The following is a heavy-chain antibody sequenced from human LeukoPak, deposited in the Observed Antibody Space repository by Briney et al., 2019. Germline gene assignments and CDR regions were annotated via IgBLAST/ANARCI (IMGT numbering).Heavy chain of an antibody. V-gene: IGHV1-2*02. CDR2: INPNSGGT. CDR3: ARDRYCTNGVCYKGMDV. Sequence: ASVKVSCKASGYTFTGYYMHWVRQAPGQGLEWMGWINPNSGGTNYAQKFQGRVTMTRETSISTAYMELSRLRSDDTAVYYCARDRYCTNGVCYKGMDVWGQGTTVTVSS. CDR1: GYTFTGYY. D-gene: IGHD2-8*01. J-gene: IGHJ6*02.